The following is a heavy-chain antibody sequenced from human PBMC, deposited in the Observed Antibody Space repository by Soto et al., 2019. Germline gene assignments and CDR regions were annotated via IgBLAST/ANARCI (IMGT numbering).Heavy chain of an antibody. CDR3: ARGGITMIVVVPMDV. V-gene: IGHV3-21*01. Sequence: LRLSCAASGFTFSSYSMNWVHQAPGKGLEWVSSISSSSSYIYYADSVKGRFTISRDNAKNSLYLQMNSLRAEDTAVYYCARGGITMIVVVPMDVWGQGTTVTVSS. CDR1: GFTFSSYS. CDR2: ISSSSSYI. D-gene: IGHD3-22*01. J-gene: IGHJ6*02.